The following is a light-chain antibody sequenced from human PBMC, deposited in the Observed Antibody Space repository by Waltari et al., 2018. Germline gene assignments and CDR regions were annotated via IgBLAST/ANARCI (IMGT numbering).Light chain of an antibody. CDR1: QNIGTW. CDR2: RSS. CDR3: QQYNSDLGYR. Sequence: DIQMTQSPSTLSAFVGHRVTIICRASQNIGTWVAWYQPKPGKAPTLLIYRSSNLDSGLPSRVSGSGSGTECTLTISRLQPDDLATYYCQQYNSDLGYRLGQGTKLEIK. V-gene: IGKV1-5*03. J-gene: IGKJ2*03.